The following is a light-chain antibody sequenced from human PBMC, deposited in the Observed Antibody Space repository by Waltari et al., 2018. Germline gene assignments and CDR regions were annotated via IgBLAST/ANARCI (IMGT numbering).Light chain of an antibody. CDR1: KSVLSSSNNKNY. CDR3: QQYYSTPS. J-gene: IGKJ5*01. Sequence: DIVMTQSPDSLAVSLGERATINCHSSKSVLSSSNNKNYLAWYQQKPGQPPKLLIYWASTRESGVPDRFSGSGSGTDFTLTISSLQAEDVAVYYCQQYYSTPSFGQGTRLEI. V-gene: IGKV4-1*01. CDR2: WAS.